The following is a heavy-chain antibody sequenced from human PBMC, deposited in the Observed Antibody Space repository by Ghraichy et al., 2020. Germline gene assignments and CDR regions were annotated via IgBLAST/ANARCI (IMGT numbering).Heavy chain of an antibody. CDR1: GFTFRSYA. V-gene: IGHV3-30-3*01. D-gene: IGHD5-18*01. CDR2: VSYDAVHK. Sequence: GGSLRLSCVASGFTFRSYAMYWVRQAPGKGLEWVAVVSYDAVHKYYADSVKGRFTISRDNAQNTLYLQMTSLRPEDTAVYFCARHSRVYSYGPGDYWGQGTLVTVSS. J-gene: IGHJ4*02. CDR3: ARHSRVYSYGPGDY.